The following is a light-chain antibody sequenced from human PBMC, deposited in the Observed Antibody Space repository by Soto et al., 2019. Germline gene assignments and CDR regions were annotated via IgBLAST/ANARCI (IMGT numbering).Light chain of an antibody. V-gene: IGKV1-39*01. J-gene: IGKJ5*01. Sequence: DIQITQSPSSLSASVGDRVTITCRASQSISSYLNWYQQKPGRAPKLLIYAASRLQGGVPLRFSGSGSGTEFTLSISSLQPEDVATYYCQQLDSFPLTFGQGTRLEIK. CDR1: QSISSY. CDR3: QQLDSFPLT. CDR2: AAS.